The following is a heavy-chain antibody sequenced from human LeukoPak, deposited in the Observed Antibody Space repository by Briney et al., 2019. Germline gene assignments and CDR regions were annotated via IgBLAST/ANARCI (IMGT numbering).Heavy chain of an antibody. CDR1: GGTFSSYA. V-gene: IGHV1-69*04. Sequence: SVKVSCKASGGTFSSYAISWVRQAPGQGLEWMGRIIPILGIANYAQKFQGRVTITADKSTSTAYMELSSLRSEDTAVYYCARTAAAGTGYFDYWGQGTLVTVSS. J-gene: IGHJ4*02. CDR2: IIPILGIA. CDR3: ARTAAAGTGYFDY. D-gene: IGHD6-13*01.